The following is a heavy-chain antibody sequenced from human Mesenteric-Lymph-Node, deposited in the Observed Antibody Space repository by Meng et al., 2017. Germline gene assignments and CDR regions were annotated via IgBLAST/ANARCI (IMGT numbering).Heavy chain of an antibody. CDR2: ISYGGTYK. CDR3: AGGYSYGDY. CDR1: GFTFSAYG. V-gene: IGHV3-30*03. D-gene: IGHD5-18*01. Sequence: QVQLVESGGGVVQPVRSLRLSCAASGFTFSAYGMHWFRQAPGKGLEGVALISYGGTYKYYADSVKGRFTISRDDSKNTLYLQMNSLRAEDTAVYYCAGGYSYGDYWGQGTLVTVSS. J-gene: IGHJ4*02.